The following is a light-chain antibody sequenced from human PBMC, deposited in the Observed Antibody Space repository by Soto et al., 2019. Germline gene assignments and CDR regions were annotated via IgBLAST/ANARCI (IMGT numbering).Light chain of an antibody. CDR3: CSYAGTYTHYV. CDR2: DVN. Sequence: QSVLTQPRSVSGSPGQSVTISCTGTSSDVGGYNFVSWYQQHPGKAPKLMIYDVNKRPSGVPGRFSGSKSGNTASLTISGLQAEDEADYYCCSYAGTYTHYVSGPGTKVPVL. J-gene: IGLJ1*01. CDR1: SSDVGGYNF. V-gene: IGLV2-11*01.